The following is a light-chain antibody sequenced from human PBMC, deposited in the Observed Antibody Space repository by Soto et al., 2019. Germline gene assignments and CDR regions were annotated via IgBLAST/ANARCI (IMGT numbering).Light chain of an antibody. CDR2: AAS. Sequence: QMTQSPSSLSASVGDRVIITCRADHSINNYLNWYQQKPGQVPKLLIYAASTLQSGVPSRFSGSGSGRVFTLTINSLQPEDFATYYCQQSYSTLMTFGRGTRVEI. J-gene: IGKJ1*01. CDR3: QQSYSTLMT. V-gene: IGKV1-39*01. CDR1: HSINNY.